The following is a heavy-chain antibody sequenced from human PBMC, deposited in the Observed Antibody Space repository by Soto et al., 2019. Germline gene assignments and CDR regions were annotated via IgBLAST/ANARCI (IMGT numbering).Heavy chain of an antibody. CDR1: GFTFSSYA. D-gene: IGHD3-22*01. V-gene: IGHV3-23*01. J-gene: IGHJ4*02. Sequence: EVQLLESGGGLVQPGGSLRLSCAASGFTFSSYAMSWVRQAPGKGLEWVSAISGSGGSTYYADSVKGRFTISRDNSKNTLYLQMNSLRAEDTAVYYCAKSTRVRDSSGYYYPLNYWGQGTLVTVSS. CDR2: ISGSGGST. CDR3: AKSTRVRDSSGYYYPLNY.